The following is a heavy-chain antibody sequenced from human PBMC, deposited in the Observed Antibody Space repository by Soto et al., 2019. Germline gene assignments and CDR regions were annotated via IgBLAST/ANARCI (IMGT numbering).Heavy chain of an antibody. CDR2: TYYRSKYYN. CDR3: ARNEGSGYDYYFDF. J-gene: IGHJ4*02. Sequence: QVQLQQSGPGLVKPSQTLSLTCTISGDSVSSNNVTWNWIRQSPSRGLEWLGRTYYRSKYYNDYALSVKGRITINADTSKNHFSLQMNSVTPEDTAVYYCARNEGSGYDYYFDFWGQGILVTVSS. CDR1: GDSVSSNNVT. V-gene: IGHV6-1*01. D-gene: IGHD5-12*01.